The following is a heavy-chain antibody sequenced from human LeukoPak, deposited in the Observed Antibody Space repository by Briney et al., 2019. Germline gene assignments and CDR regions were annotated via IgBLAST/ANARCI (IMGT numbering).Heavy chain of an antibody. D-gene: IGHD3-9*01. CDR2: ISTYNGNT. J-gene: IGHJ4*02. Sequence: ASVKVSCKASGYTFTSYGISWVRRAPGQGLEWMGWISTYNGNTNYAQNLQARVTMTTDTSTSTAYMELRSLRSDDTAVYYCARDQREAYYDIFTAPKYWGQGTLVTVSS. CDR1: GYTFTSYG. CDR3: ARDQREAYYDIFTAPKY. V-gene: IGHV1-18*01.